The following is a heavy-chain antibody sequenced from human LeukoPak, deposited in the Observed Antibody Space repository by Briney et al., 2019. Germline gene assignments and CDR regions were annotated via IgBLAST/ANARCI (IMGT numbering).Heavy chain of an antibody. Sequence: PGGSLRLSCVVSGFTFSSSAMTWVRQAPGKGLEWVSAISGSGDSTYYADSVKGRFTISRDNSKNTLYLLINNLRAEDTAVYYCAKHRGGWLLIAGDAFDIWGQGTMVTVSS. CDR2: ISGSGDST. CDR3: AKHRGGWLLIAGDAFDI. V-gene: IGHV3-23*01. D-gene: IGHD2-15*01. CDR1: GFTFSSSA. J-gene: IGHJ3*02.